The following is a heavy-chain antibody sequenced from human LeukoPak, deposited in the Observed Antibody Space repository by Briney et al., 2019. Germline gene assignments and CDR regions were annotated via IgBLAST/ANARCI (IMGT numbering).Heavy chain of an antibody. Sequence: GASVKVSCKASGYTFTSYGISWVRQAPGQGLEWMGWISAYNGNTNYAQKLQGRVTMTTDTSTSTAYMELRSLRSDDTAVYYCARVPAKVRLIAARPPLDYWGQGTLVTVSS. D-gene: IGHD6-6*01. J-gene: IGHJ4*02. CDR1: GYTFTSYG. CDR2: ISAYNGNT. CDR3: ARVPAKVRLIAARPPLDY. V-gene: IGHV1-18*01.